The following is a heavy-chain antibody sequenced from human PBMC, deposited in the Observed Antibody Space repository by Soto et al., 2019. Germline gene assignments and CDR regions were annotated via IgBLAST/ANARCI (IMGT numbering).Heavy chain of an antibody. CDR2: ISYDGSNK. D-gene: IGHD3-3*01. Sequence: GGSLRLSCAASGFTFSSYAMHWVRQAPGKGLEWVAVISYDGSNKYYADSVKGRFTISRDNSKNTLYLQMNSLRAEDTAVYYCARVETPFGVVIIQPFDYWGQGTLVTVSS. CDR1: GFTFSSYA. V-gene: IGHV3-30-3*01. J-gene: IGHJ4*02. CDR3: ARVETPFGVVIIQPFDY.